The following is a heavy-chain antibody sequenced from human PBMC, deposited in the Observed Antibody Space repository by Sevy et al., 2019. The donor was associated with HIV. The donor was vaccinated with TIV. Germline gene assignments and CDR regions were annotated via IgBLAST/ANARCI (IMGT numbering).Heavy chain of an antibody. CDR2: IWYDGSDR. Sequence: GGSLRLSCTASGLSFSDYGMHRVRQAPGKGLEWVAFIWYDGSDRYYADSVKGRFTISRDNSKNILYLQMSSLRLEDTALYYCAKNTAAVGVGGFDYWGQGTLVTVSS. CDR3: AKNTAAVGVGGFDY. J-gene: IGHJ4*02. V-gene: IGHV3-30*02. D-gene: IGHD6-13*01. CDR1: GLSFSDYG.